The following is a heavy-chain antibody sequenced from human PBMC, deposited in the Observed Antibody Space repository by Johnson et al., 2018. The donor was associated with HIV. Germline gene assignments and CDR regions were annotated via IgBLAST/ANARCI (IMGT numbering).Heavy chain of an antibody. J-gene: IGHJ3*02. CDR1: GFTFSSYG. CDR2: ILYRGSNK. Sequence: QVQLVESGGGVVQPGRSLILSCAASGFTFSSYGMHWVRQAPGKGLEWVAVILYRGSNKYYADSVKGRFTISRDNSKNTLYLQMNSLRAEDTAVYYCVRPAAAGRDDAFDIWGQGTMVTVSS. V-gene: IGHV3-30*03. CDR3: VRPAAAGRDDAFDI. D-gene: IGHD6-13*01.